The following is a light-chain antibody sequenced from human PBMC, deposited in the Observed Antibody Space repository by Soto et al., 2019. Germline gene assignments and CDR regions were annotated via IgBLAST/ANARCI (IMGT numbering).Light chain of an antibody. J-gene: IGLJ1*01. Sequence: QSVLTQPPSVSGAPGQRVTISCTGSSSNIGAGYDVHWYQQLPGTAPKLLIYCNSNRPSGVPDRFSGSKSGTSASLAITGLQAEDEADYYCQSYDSSLSGSIVFGTGTKLTVL. V-gene: IGLV1-40*01. CDR1: SSNIGAGYD. CDR3: QSYDSSLSGSIV. CDR2: CNS.